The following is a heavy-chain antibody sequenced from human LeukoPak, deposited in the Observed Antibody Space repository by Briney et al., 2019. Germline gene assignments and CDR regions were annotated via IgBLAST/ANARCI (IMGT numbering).Heavy chain of an antibody. J-gene: IGHJ4*02. CDR2: TYYRSKWYN. CDR1: GDSVSSNSAA. CDR3: AREAQFYDILTGYYPPSFDY. D-gene: IGHD3-9*01. Sequence: SQTLSLTCAISGDSVSSNSAAWNWIRQSSSRGLEWLGRTYYRSKWYNDYAVSVKSRITINPDTSKNQFSLQLNSVTPEDTAVYYCAREAQFYDILTGYYPPSFDYWGQGTLVTVSS. V-gene: IGHV6-1*01.